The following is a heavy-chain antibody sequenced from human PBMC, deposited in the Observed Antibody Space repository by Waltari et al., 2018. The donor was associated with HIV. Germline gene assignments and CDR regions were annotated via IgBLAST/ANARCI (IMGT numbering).Heavy chain of an antibody. CDR3: ARGIRLV. CDR1: GYTFTGYF. V-gene: IGHV1-2*02. CDR2: ITPNSGGT. Sequence: QVQLVQSGAEVKKPGAYVKVSCKASGYTFTGYFIHWVRQATGQGLEWMGCITPNSGGTNYAQKFQGRVTMTRDTSTSTSYMELNRLRSDDTAVYYCARGIRLVWGQGTLVTVSS. D-gene: IGHD1-20*01. J-gene: IGHJ4*02.